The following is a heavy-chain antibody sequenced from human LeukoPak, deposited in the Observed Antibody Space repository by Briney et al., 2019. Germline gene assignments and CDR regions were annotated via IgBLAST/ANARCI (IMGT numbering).Heavy chain of an antibody. Sequence: GESLKISCQGSGYSFINYWIGWVRQMPGKGLEWMGIIYPGDSDTRYSPSFQGQVTISADKSISTAYLQWSSLKASDTAMYYCARRMRYYYGSGSYYPEWGQGTLVTVSS. CDR3: ARRMRYYYGSGSYYPE. CDR2: IYPGDSDT. V-gene: IGHV5-51*01. D-gene: IGHD3-10*01. CDR1: GYSFINYW. J-gene: IGHJ4*02.